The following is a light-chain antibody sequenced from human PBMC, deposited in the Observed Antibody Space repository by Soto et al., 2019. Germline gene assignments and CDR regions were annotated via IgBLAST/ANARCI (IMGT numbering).Light chain of an antibody. CDR1: SSDVGGSNY. Sequence: QAVVTQPASVSGSPRQSITITCTGTSSDVGGSNYVSWHQQRPGKVPKLIIYAVTNRPSGVSTRFSGSKSGNTAFLTISALQAEDDADYYCSSFTTTDTWVFGGGTKLTVL. CDR3: SSFTTTDTWV. J-gene: IGLJ3*02. CDR2: AVT. V-gene: IGLV2-14*01.